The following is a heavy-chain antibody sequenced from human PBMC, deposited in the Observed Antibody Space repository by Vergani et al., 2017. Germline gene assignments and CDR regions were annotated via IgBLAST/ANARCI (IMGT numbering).Heavy chain of an antibody. CDR3: TKGSRGYTGYFFDY. Sequence: VQLVESGGGVVQPGRSLRLSCAASGFTFSDHYMDWVRQAPGKGLEWVSSVSGSSATPYYADSVKGRFIISRDNSKNTLHLQMNSLRADDTAVYYCTKGSRGYTGYFFDYWGQGTLATVSS. J-gene: IGHJ4*02. D-gene: IGHD5-12*01. V-gene: IGHV3-23*04. CDR2: VSGSSATP. CDR1: GFTFSDHY.